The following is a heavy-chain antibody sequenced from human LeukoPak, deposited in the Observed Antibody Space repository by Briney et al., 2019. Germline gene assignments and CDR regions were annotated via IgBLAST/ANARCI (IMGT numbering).Heavy chain of an antibody. Sequence: GGSLRLSCAASEFTFSSYAMSWVRQAPGKGLDWVSTISGSGGITYYADSVKGRFTISRDNSKNTLYLQMNSLRAEDTAVYYCARDYGDYTPGPYYYGMDVWGQGTTVTVSS. CDR3: ARDYGDYTPGPYYYGMDV. CDR1: EFTFSSYA. V-gene: IGHV3-23*01. J-gene: IGHJ6*02. CDR2: ISGSGGIT. D-gene: IGHD4-17*01.